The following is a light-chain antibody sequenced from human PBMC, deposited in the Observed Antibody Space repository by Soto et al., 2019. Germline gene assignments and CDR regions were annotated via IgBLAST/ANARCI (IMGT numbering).Light chain of an antibody. CDR1: QSLLHGNGYNY. J-gene: IGKJ2*02. CDR2: LGS. CDR3: MQALQTPWT. Sequence: DLVMTQSPLSLPVTPGEPASISCRSSQSLLHGNGYNYLDWYLQKPGQSPQLLIYLGSSRASGVPDRFSGSGSGTDFTLKISRVEAEDVGVYYCMQALQTPWTFGQGTKLEIK. V-gene: IGKV2-28*01.